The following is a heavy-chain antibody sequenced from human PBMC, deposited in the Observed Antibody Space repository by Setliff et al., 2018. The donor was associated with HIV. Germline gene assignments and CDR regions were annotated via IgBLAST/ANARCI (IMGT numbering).Heavy chain of an antibody. V-gene: IGHV4-59*12. D-gene: IGHD6-19*01. CDR2: IYHSGNT. CDR1: GGSISGYF. CDR3: ARDLPPNAVAGTPVDY. Sequence: SETLSLTCTVSGGSISGYFWNWIRQPPGKGLEWIGYIYHSGNTNYNPSLESRVSISVDTSKNQFSLKLSSVTAADTAVYYCARDLPPNAVAGTPVDYWGQGTLVTVSS. J-gene: IGHJ4*02.